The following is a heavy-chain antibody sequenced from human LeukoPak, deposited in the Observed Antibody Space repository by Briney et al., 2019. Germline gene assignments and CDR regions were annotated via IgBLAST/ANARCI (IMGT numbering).Heavy chain of an antibody. CDR2: IYYSTTT. CDR1: GDSVSSVSYY. V-gene: IGHV4-61*01. Sequence: SETLSLTSPVSGDSVSSVSYYWNWIRQPPGKGLEWIGYIYYSTTTNYSRSFKSRVTISVDTSKNQCSLHLTSVTAADTAVYYCARSPGGSYDFDYWGQGTLVTVAS. CDR3: ARSPGGSYDFDY. D-gene: IGHD1-26*01. J-gene: IGHJ4*02.